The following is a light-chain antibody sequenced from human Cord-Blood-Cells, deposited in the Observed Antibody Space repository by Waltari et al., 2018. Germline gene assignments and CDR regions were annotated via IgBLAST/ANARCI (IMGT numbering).Light chain of an antibody. V-gene: IGLV3-1*01. CDR2: QDS. CDR1: KLGDKY. J-gene: IGLJ2*01. CDR3: QAWDSSTVV. Sequence: SSELTQPPSVSVSPGQTASITCSGDKLGDKYACWYQQKPGQSPVLVIYQDSKRPSRIPERFSGSNSGNTSTLTISGTQAMDYADYYCQAWDSSTVVFGGGTKLTVL.